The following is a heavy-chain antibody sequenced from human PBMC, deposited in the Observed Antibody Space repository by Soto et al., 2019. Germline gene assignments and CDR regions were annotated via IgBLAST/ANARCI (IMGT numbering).Heavy chain of an antibody. CDR1: GFTFSSYG. Sequence: QVQLVESGGGVVQPGRSLRLSCAASGFTFSSYGMHWVRQAPGKGLEWVAVISYDGSKKYYADSGKGRFTISRDNSKNTLYLQMNGLRAEDTAVYYCAKDAWWLKYYFDYWGQGTLVTVSS. D-gene: IGHD5-12*01. CDR3: AKDAWWLKYYFDY. CDR2: ISYDGSKK. J-gene: IGHJ4*02. V-gene: IGHV3-30*18.